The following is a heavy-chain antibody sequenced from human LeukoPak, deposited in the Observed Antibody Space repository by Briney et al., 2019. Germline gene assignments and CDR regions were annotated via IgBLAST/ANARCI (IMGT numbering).Heavy chain of an antibody. J-gene: IGHJ6*03. CDR3: ARSLRVRGVPDYMDV. V-gene: IGHV3-53*01. CDR2: IYKSAIT. Sequence: GGSLRLSCAASGFTVSSSYMTWVRQAPGKGLEWVSVIYKSAITYYADTVKGRFTISRDNSKNTLYPQMNSLRAEDTAVYYCARSLRVRGVPDYMDVWGKGTTVTISS. CDR1: GFTVSSSY. D-gene: IGHD3-10*01.